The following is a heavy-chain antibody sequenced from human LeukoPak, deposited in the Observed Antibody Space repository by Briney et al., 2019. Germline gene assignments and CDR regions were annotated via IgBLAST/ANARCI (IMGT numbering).Heavy chain of an antibody. Sequence: SSETLSLTCTVSGGSISSYYWTWIRQPPGKGLECIGYIYYIGSTNYNPSLKSRVTISVDTSKNQFSLKLSSLTAADTAVYYCARLLRGGNYYGMDVWGQGTTVTVSS. D-gene: IGHD2-15*01. V-gene: IGHV4-59*01. J-gene: IGHJ6*02. CDR2: IYYIGST. CDR1: GGSISSYY. CDR3: ARLLRGGNYYGMDV.